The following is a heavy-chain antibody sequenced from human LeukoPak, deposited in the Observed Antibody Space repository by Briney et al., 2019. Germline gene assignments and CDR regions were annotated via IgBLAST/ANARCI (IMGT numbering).Heavy chain of an antibody. V-gene: IGHV4-31*03. Sequence: SQTLSLTCTVSGGSISSGGHYWSWIRQHPGKDLEWIGYIYYSGSTYYNPSLKSRVTISVDTSKNQFSLKLSSVTAADTAVYYCAKHSAYLLSFAYWAQGTLVTASS. CDR1: GGSISSGGHY. J-gene: IGHJ4*02. CDR3: AKHSAYLLSFAY. D-gene: IGHD5-12*01. CDR2: IYYSGST.